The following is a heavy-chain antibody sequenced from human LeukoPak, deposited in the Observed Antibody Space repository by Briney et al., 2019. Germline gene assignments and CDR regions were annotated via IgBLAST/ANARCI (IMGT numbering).Heavy chain of an antibody. V-gene: IGHV1-69*05. J-gene: IGHJ6*03. CDR1: GGTFSSYA. Sequence: SVKVSCKASGGTFSSYAISWVRQAPGQGLEWMVGIIPIFGTANYAQKFQGRVTITTDESTSTAYMELSSLRSEDTAVYYCARSSGGYSYGYSYYYYMDVWGKGTTVTVSS. D-gene: IGHD5-18*01. CDR3: ARSSGGYSYGYSYYYYMDV. CDR2: IIPIFGTA.